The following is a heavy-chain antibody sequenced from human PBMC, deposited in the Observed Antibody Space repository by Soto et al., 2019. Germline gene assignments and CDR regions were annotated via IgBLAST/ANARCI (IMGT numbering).Heavy chain of an antibody. CDR3: ASADITMIPYYYGMDV. D-gene: IGHD3-22*01. J-gene: IGHJ6*02. CDR2: IYYSGST. Sequence: SETLSLTCTVSGGSISSYYWSWIRQPPGKGLEWIGYIYYSGSTNYNPSLKSRVTISVDTSKNQFSLKLSSVTAADTAVYYCASADITMIPYYYGMDVWGQGTTVTVSS. CDR1: GGSISSYY. V-gene: IGHV4-59*01.